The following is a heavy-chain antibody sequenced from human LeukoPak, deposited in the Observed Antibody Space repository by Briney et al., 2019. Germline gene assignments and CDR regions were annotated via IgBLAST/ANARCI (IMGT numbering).Heavy chain of an antibody. CDR3: AKARGAVAGYISRDAFDI. CDR1: GFTFSSYA. V-gene: IGHV3-23*01. J-gene: IGHJ3*02. D-gene: IGHD6-19*01. CDR2: ISGSGGST. Sequence: GGSLRLSCAASGFTFSSYAMSWVRQAPGKGLEWVSAISGSGGSTYYADSVKGRFTISRDNSKNTLYLQMNSLRTEDTAVYYCAKARGAVAGYISRDAFDIWGQGTMVTVSS.